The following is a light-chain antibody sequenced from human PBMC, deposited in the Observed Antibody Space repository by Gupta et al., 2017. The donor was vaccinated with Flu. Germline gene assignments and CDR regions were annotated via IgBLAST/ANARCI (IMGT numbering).Light chain of an antibody. CDR2: GAS. Sequence: EIVLTQSPGTLSLSPGERATLSCRASQSIKNNYLAWYQQKFGQAPRVLIYGASSRATGIPDRFSGSGSGTEFTLSISGLEPEDFAVYYCQQESSSPNSFGQGTKLEIK. CDR1: QSIKNNY. V-gene: IGKV3-20*01. J-gene: IGKJ2*03. CDR3: QQESSSPNS.